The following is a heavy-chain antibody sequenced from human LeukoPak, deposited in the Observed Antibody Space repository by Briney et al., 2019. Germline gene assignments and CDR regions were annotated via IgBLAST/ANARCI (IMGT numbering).Heavy chain of an antibody. CDR2: IYTSGST. Sequence: SETLSLTCTVSGGSISTYYWSWIRQPAGKGLEWIGRIYTSGSTNYNPSLKSRFTISVDTSKNQFSLKLSSVTAADTAVYYCARDIAAAGFDYWGQGTLVTVSS. CDR1: GGSISTYY. CDR3: ARDIAAAGFDY. D-gene: IGHD6-13*01. V-gene: IGHV4-4*07. J-gene: IGHJ4*02.